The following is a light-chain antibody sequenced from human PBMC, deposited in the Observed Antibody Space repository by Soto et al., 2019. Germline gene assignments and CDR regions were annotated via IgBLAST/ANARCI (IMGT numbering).Light chain of an antibody. J-gene: IGKJ1*01. CDR2: VAT. V-gene: IGKV1-39*01. CDR1: QSVSNY. Sequence: DIQMTQSPSSLAASIGDRVTITCRASQSVSNYLSWYQQKPGKGPSLVINVATTLQIGVPTRFSGRGSGTEFPLTSSSLQREDLATYYCQQSFRAPWTFGQGTKVEI. CDR3: QQSFRAPWT.